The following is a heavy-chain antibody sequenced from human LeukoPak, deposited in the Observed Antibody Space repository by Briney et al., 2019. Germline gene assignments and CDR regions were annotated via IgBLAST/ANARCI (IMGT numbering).Heavy chain of an antibody. CDR1: GFTFSSYW. CDR3: AKDGDTAMVQYYYYYMDV. CDR2: IRYDGSNK. D-gene: IGHD5-18*01. J-gene: IGHJ6*03. Sequence: GGSLRLSCAASGFTFSSYWMSWVRQAPGKGLEWVAFIRYDGSNKYYADSVKGRFTISRDNSKNTLYLQMNSLRAEDTAVYYCAKDGDTAMVQYYYYYMDVWGKGTTVTVSS. V-gene: IGHV3-30*02.